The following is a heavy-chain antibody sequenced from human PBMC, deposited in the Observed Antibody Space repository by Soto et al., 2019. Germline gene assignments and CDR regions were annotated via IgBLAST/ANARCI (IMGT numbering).Heavy chain of an antibody. D-gene: IGHD5-18*01. Sequence: SETLSLTCTVSGGSISSYYWSWIRQPPGKGLEWIGYIYYSGSTYYNPSLKSRVTISVDTSKNQFSVKLSSVTAADTAVYYCASSSGNSYGYPDAFVIWGQGTMVTVSS. CDR1: GGSISSYY. V-gene: IGHV4-59*01. J-gene: IGHJ3*02. CDR3: ASSSGNSYGYPDAFVI. CDR2: IYYSGST.